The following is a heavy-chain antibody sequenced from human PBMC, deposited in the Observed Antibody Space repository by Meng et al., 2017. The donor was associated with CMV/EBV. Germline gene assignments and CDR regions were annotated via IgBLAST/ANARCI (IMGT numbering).Heavy chain of an antibody. CDR3: ARGPLGEYSNYDAP. J-gene: IGHJ5*02. CDR2: INPNSGGT. V-gene: IGHV1-2*02. CDR1: GYTFTGYY. D-gene: IGHD4-11*01. Sequence: QGRLVKSGAEVKKPGASVKVSCKASGYTFTGYYMHWVRQAPGQGLEWMGWINPNSGGTNYAQKFQGRVTMTRDTSISTAYMELSRLRSDDTAVYYCARGPLGEYSNYDAPWGQGTLVTVSS.